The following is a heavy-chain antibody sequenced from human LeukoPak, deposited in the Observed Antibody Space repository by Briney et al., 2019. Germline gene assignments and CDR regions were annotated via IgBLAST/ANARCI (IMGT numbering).Heavy chain of an antibody. V-gene: IGHV1-69*13. CDR2: IIPIFGTA. CDR1: GGTSSSYA. Sequence: SVKVSCKASGGTSSSYAISWVRQAPGQGLEWMGGIIPIFGTANYAQKFQGRVTITADESTSTAYMELSSLRSEDTAVYYCARETTYYYDSSGYFDYWGQGTLVTVSS. J-gene: IGHJ4*02. CDR3: ARETTYYYDSSGYFDY. D-gene: IGHD3-22*01.